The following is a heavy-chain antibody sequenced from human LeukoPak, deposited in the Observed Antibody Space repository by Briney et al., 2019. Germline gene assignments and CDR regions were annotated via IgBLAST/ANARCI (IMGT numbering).Heavy chain of an antibody. CDR1: GYTFTGYY. V-gene: IGHV1-2*02. Sequence: ASVKVSCKASGYTFTGYYMHWVRQAPGQGLEWMGWINPNSGGTNYAQKLQGRVTMTRDTSISTAYMELSRLRSDDTAVYYCARVGGFCSSTSCYGDNWFDPWGQGTLVTVPS. CDR2: INPNSGGT. CDR3: ARVGGFCSSTSCYGDNWFDP. J-gene: IGHJ5*02. D-gene: IGHD2-2*01.